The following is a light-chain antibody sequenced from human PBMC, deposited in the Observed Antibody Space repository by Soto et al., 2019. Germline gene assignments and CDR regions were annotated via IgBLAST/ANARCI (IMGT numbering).Light chain of an antibody. V-gene: IGKV3-20*01. Sequence: EIVLTQSPGTLSLSPWERVTLSCRASQIISSTFLAWYQHKPGHAPRVIIYGASRRTTGIPDRFSGSGSGTDFTLTISRLEPEAFALYYCQQYYNSWTFGQGTKVE. CDR2: GAS. CDR1: QIISSTF. CDR3: QQYYNSWT. J-gene: IGKJ1*01.